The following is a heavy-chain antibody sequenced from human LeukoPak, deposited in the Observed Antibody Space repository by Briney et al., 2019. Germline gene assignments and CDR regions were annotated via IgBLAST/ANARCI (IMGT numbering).Heavy chain of an antibody. CDR1: GFTFTSSA. D-gene: IGHD2-2*01. Sequence: ASAKVSCKASGFTFTSSAVQWVRQARGQRLEWIGWIVVGSGNANYAQKFQERVTITRDMSTSTAYMELNSLRSEDTAVYYCAARNGVVPAHMDVWGKGTTVTVSS. V-gene: IGHV1-58*01. CDR3: AARNGVVPAHMDV. J-gene: IGHJ6*03. CDR2: IVVGSGNA.